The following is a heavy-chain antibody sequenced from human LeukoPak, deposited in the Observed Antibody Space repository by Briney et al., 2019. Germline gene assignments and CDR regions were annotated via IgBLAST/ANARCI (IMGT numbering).Heavy chain of an antibody. J-gene: IGHJ5*02. D-gene: IGHD4-17*01. Sequence: ASVKVSCKASGYTFTGCYMHWVRQAPGQGLEWMGWINPNSGGTNYAQKFQGRVTMTRDTSISTAYMELSRLRSDDTAVYYCARVQTTVTTVFFGWFDPWGQGTLVTVSS. CDR1: GYTFTGCY. CDR3: ARVQTTVTTVFFGWFDP. CDR2: INPNSGGT. V-gene: IGHV1-2*02.